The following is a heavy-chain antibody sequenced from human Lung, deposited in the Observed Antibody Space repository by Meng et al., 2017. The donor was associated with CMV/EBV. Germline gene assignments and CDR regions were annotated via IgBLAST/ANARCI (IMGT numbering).Heavy chain of an antibody. CDR2: IIPILGIA. D-gene: IGHD6-13*01. V-gene: IGHV1-69*10. CDR3: ARDRGGWQHQLVRYYYGMEV. J-gene: IGHJ6*02. Sequence: SVKVPXKASGGTFSSYAISWVRQAPGQGHEWRGGIIPILGIANYAQTFQGRVTITADKSTSTAYMELSSLRSEDTAVYYCARDRGGWQHQLVRYYYGMEVWGQGTXVTVSS. CDR1: GGTFSSYA.